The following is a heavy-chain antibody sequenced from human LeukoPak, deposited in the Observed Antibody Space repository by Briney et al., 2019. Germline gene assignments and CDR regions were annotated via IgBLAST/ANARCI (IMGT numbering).Heavy chain of an antibody. Sequence: SVKVSCKASGGTFSSYAISWVRQAPGQGLEWMGGIIPIFGTANYARKFQGRVTITADESTSTAYMELSSLRSEDTAVYYCARAGMARINWFDPWGQGTLVTVSS. CDR3: ARAGMARINWFDP. CDR2: IIPIFGTA. V-gene: IGHV1-69*01. D-gene: IGHD1-14*01. CDR1: GGTFSSYA. J-gene: IGHJ5*02.